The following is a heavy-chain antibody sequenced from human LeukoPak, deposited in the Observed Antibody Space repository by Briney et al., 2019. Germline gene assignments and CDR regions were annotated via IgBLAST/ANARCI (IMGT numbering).Heavy chain of an antibody. D-gene: IGHD6-13*01. CDR1: GYSISSGYY. J-gene: IGHJ4*02. Sequence: SETLSLTCTVSGYSISSGYYWGWIRQPPGKGLEWIGSIYHSGSTYYNPSLKSRVTISVDTSKNQFSLKLSSVTAADTAVYYCARGSTSGYSSSWYEDYWGQGTLVTVSS. V-gene: IGHV4-38-2*02. CDR2: IYHSGST. CDR3: ARGSTSGYSSSWYEDY.